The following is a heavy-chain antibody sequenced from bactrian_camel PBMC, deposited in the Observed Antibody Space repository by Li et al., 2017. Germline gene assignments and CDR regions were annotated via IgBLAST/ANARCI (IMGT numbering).Heavy chain of an antibody. CDR2: IDSVGNT. D-gene: IGHD3*01. CDR1: LYRW. J-gene: IGHJ4*01. Sequence: HVQLVESGGGSVQAGGSLRLSCTAPLYRWMGWFRQAPGKEREGVASIDSVGNTSYADSVKGRFTISQDNAKSTLYLEMNSLKPEDTGMYYCAADRYAADCYLGSWYPNYWGQGTQVTVS. CDR3: AADRYAADCYLGSWYPNY. V-gene: IGHV3S53*01.